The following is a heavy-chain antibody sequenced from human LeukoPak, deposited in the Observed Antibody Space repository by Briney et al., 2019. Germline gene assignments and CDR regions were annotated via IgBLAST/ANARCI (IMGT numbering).Heavy chain of an antibody. CDR3: ARDIQLST. CDR2: ISFSGDSI. V-gene: IGHV3-23*01. Sequence: GGSLRPSCAASGFTFSDSAMTWVRQAPGKGLEWVSLISFSGDSIYYADSVRGRFTISRDNSKDTLYLQMNSLRAEDTAIYYCARDIQLSTWGLGTMVTVSS. J-gene: IGHJ3*01. D-gene: IGHD5-24*01. CDR1: GFTFSDSA.